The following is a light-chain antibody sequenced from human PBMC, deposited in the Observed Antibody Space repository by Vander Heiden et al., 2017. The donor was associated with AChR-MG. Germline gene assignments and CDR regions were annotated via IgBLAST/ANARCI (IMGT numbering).Light chain of an antibody. CDR1: QDITKY. J-gene: IGKJ4*01. CDR2: DAS. V-gene: IGKV1-33*01. CDR3: LQHDNLLFLS. Sequence: DIQMTQSPSSLSASIGDRVTMTCRASQDITKYLSWYQQKPGKAPKLLIYDASNLVTGVPSRFSGSGYGTDFTLTISSLQPEDIATYFCLQHDNLLFLSFGGGTKV.